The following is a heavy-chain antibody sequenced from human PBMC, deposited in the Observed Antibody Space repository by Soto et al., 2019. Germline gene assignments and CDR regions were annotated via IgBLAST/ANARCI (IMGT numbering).Heavy chain of an antibody. V-gene: IGHV5-51*01. J-gene: IGHJ6*02. CDR3: ATHTLIGYSSGMDV. CDR1: GYTFTNHW. CDR2: LYPGDSDT. D-gene: IGHD3-9*01. Sequence: PGESLKISCKGSGYTFTNHWIGWVRQMPGKGLEWMGFLYPGDSDTRYSPSFQGQVTFSADKSITTVFLQWSSPKASDTAIYYCATHTLIGYSSGMDVWGQGTTVTVSS.